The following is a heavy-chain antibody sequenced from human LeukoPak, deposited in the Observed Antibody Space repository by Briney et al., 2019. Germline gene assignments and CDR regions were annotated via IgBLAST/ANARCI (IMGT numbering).Heavy chain of an antibody. CDR1: GFPFNSHA. CDR2: LRARGGST. D-gene: IGHD2-15*01. CDR3: AHVSYLGCSGGSCYLHYFDY. Sequence: GGSLRLSCAASGFPFNSHAMSWAPQAPGKGLEWVSALRARGGSTHYADSVKGRLTISRDNSKNTLYLPVNSLRAEDTDVYYCAHVSYLGCSGGSCYLHYFDYWGQGTLVTVSS. J-gene: IGHJ4*02. V-gene: IGHV3-23*01.